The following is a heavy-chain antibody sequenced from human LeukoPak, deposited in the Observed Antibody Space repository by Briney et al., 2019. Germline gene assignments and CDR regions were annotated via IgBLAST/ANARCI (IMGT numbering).Heavy chain of an antibody. CDR3: ARGRDGNTMLDY. D-gene: IGHD5-24*01. CDR2: IDPSGST. Sequence: SQTLSLTCTVSGASITSGYHFWSWIRQPAGKGLEWIGRIDPSGSTNYSPSLESRVSMSLDMSENQFSLKLSSVTAADTAIYYCARGRDGNTMLDYWGQGTLVTVPS. CDR1: GASITSGYHF. J-gene: IGHJ4*02. V-gene: IGHV4-61*02.